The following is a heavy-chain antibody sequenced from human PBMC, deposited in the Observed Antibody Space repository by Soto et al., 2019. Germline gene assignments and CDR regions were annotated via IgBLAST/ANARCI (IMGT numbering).Heavy chain of an antibody. CDR2: IDPSDSYT. CDR3: ATLGYCSGGSCPYYYYGMDV. J-gene: IGHJ6*02. CDR1: GYSFTSYW. V-gene: IGHV5-10-1*01. D-gene: IGHD2-15*01. Sequence: GESLKISCKGSGYSFTSYWISWVRQMPGKGLEGMGRIDPSDSYTNYSPSFQGHVTISADKSISTAYLQWSSLKASDTAMYYCATLGYCSGGSCPYYYYGMDVWGQGTTVTVSS.